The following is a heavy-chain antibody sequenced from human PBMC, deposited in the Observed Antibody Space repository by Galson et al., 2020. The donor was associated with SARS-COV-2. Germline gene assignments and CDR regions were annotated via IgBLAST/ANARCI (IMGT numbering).Heavy chain of an antibody. CDR2: ISYDGTTI. V-gene: IGHV3-30*04. Sequence: GGSLRLSCEASGFTFSSSAMHWVRQAPGKGLEWVAIISYDGTTIYKSDSVKGRFTISRDISKNILYLQMNRLRPEDTGVYYCARETDDDSSSWYDYWGQGTLVTVSP. D-gene: IGHD3-22*01. CDR1: GFTFSSSA. J-gene: IGHJ4*02. CDR3: ARETDDDSSSWYDY.